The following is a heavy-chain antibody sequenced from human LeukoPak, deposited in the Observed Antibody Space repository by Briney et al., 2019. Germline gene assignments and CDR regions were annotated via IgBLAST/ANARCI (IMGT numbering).Heavy chain of an antibody. CDR1: GDSVSRYNVA. D-gene: IGHD3-22*01. CDR2: TYYRSKWYN. V-gene: IGHV6-1*01. Sequence: SQTLSLTCVISGDSVSRYNVAWNWIRQSPSRGLEWLGRTYYRSKWYNDYAVSVKSRITINPDTSKNQFSLQLNSVTPEDTAVYYCARALGNDSSGRRTKKQYYFDYWGQGTLVTVSS. J-gene: IGHJ4*02. CDR3: ARALGNDSSGRRTKKQYYFDY.